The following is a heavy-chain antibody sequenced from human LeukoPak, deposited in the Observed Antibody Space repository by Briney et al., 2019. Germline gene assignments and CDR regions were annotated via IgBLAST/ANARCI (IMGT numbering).Heavy chain of an antibody. CDR1: GFTFSSYA. CDR3: AKSYDFWSGYYGY. CDR2: ISGSGAST. D-gene: IGHD3-3*01. J-gene: IGHJ4*02. Sequence: PGGSLRLSCAASGFTFSSYAMSWVRQAPGKGLEWVSAISGSGASTYYAYADSVKGRFTISRDNSKNTLFLQMNSLRAEDTAVYYCAKSYDFWSGYYGYWGQGTLVTVSS. V-gene: IGHV3-23*01.